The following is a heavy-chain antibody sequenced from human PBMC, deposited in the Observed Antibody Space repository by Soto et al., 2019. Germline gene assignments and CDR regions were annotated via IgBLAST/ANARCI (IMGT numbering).Heavy chain of an antibody. J-gene: IGHJ5*02. CDR1: GGSVSSGSYY. D-gene: IGHD3-3*01. CDR2: IYYSGST. Sequence: PSETLSLSCTVSGGSVSSGSYYWSWIRQPPGKGLEWIGYIYYSGSTNYNPSLKSRVTISVDTSKNQFSLKLSSVTAADTAVYYCARVKDLAVGIWSGYPSGVDWFDPWGQGTLVTVSS. V-gene: IGHV4-61*01. CDR3: ARVKDLAVGIWSGYPSGVDWFDP.